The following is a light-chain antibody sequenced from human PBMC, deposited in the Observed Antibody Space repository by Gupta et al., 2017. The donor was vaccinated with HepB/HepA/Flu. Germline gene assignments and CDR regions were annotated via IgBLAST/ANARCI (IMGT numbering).Light chain of an antibody. J-gene: IGLJ1*01. CDR3: CSYAGSSTYV. CDR2: EVS. CDR1: SSDVGSYNL. Sequence: QSALTQPPPVSGSPGQSITISCTGTSSDVGSYNLVSWYQQHPGKAPKLMLYEVSKRPSGVSNRFSGSKSGNTASLTISGLQAEDEADYYCCSYAGSSTYVFGTGTKVTVL. V-gene: IGLV2-23*02.